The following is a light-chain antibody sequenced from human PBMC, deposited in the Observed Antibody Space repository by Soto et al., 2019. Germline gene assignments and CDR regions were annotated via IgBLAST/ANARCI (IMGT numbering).Light chain of an antibody. CDR1: SSDVWTYNL. Sequence: QSVLTQHASVSGSPGQSITISCSGTSSDVWTYNLVSWYQQYPGKAPRLMIYEVTKRPSGVSNRFSGSKSGNTASLTISGLQPEDEADYYCCSYAGSSSSIFGTGTKVTVL. V-gene: IGLV2-23*02. CDR2: EVT. J-gene: IGLJ1*01. CDR3: CSYAGSSSSI.